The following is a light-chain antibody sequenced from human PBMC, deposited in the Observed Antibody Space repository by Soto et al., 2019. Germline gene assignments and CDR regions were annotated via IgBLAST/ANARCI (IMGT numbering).Light chain of an antibody. Sequence: QSVLTQPASVSGSPGQSITISCTGTSSDVGAYDLVSWYQHHPGKVPKLIIYEATKWPSGVSHRFSGSKSGSTASLTISGLQAEDEADYYCCSHAGSYTFVFGTGTKLTVL. CDR1: SSDVGAYDL. J-gene: IGLJ1*01. CDR2: EAT. V-gene: IGLV2-23*01. CDR3: CSHAGSYTFV.